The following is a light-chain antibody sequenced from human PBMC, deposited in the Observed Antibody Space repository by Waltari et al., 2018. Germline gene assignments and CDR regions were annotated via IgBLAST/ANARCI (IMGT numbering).Light chain of an antibody. CDR1: QSITNW. CDR2: RAS. CDR3: QQYDNYWT. V-gene: IGKV1-5*03. Sequence: DIQXXXXPSTLXAXVGXXXXITCRASQSITNWLAWYQQKPGKAPKLLIYRASNLESGVPSRFSGSGSGTEFTLTISSLQPDDFATYYCQQYDNYWTFGQGTKVEIK. J-gene: IGKJ1*01.